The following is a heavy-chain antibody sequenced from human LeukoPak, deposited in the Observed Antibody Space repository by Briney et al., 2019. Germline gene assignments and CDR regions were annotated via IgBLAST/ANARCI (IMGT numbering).Heavy chain of an antibody. CDR1: GFTFSSFW. CDR3: ANCGGDFYYYMDV. J-gene: IGHJ6*03. CDR2: IKQDGSEK. D-gene: IGHD2-21*01. V-gene: IGHV3-7*01. Sequence: PGGSLRLSCAASGFTFSSFWMSWVRQAPGKGLEWVANIKQDGSEKYYVDSVKGRFTISRDNAKNSLYLQMNSLRAEDTAVYYCANCGGDFYYYMDVWGKGTTVTVSS.